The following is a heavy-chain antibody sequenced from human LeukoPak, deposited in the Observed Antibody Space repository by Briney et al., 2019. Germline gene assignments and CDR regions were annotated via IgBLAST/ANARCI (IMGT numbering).Heavy chain of an antibody. D-gene: IGHD6-19*01. CDR3: AKAGIGVVGYFDY. J-gene: IGHJ4*02. CDR2: IRGSGGGT. Sequence: GGSLRLSCAASGFTFNSYAMSWVRQAPGKGLEWVSAIRGSGGGTYYADSVKGRFTISRDNSKNTLYLQMNSLRDEDTALYYCAKAGIGVVGYFDYWGPGTLVTVS. V-gene: IGHV3-23*01. CDR1: GFTFNSYA.